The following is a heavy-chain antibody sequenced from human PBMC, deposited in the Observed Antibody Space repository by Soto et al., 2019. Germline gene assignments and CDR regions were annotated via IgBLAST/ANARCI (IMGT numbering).Heavy chain of an antibody. CDR2: IIPILGTA. V-gene: IGHV1-69*01. CDR3: AREGASGSHLGY. D-gene: IGHD1-26*01. CDR1: GGTFSSYA. Sequence: QVQLVQSGAEVKKPGSSVKVSCKASGGTFSSYAISWVRQAPGQGLEWMGGIIPILGTANYAQKFQGRVTMTADDSTSTAYMALSSLRSEDTAVYYCAREGASGSHLGYWGQGTLVTVSS. J-gene: IGHJ4*02.